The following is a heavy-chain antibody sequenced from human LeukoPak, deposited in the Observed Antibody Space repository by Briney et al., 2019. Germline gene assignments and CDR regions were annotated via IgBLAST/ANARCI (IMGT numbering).Heavy chain of an antibody. D-gene: IGHD6-19*01. Sequence: GGSLRLSCAASGFTYTTFPMHWVRQPPGKGLEWVAVISYDGTDKYYADSVKGRFTISRDNSKSTLYLQMDSLRAEDTAVYYCASPNSMAGTHYFHYWGQGTLVTVSS. CDR2: ISYDGTDK. CDR3: ASPNSMAGTHYFHY. V-gene: IGHV3-30*04. CDR1: GFTYTTFP. J-gene: IGHJ4*02.